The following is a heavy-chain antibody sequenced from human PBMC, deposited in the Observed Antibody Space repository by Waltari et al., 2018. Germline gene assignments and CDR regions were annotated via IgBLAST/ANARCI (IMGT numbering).Heavy chain of an antibody. J-gene: IGHJ4*02. CDR3: AKDRAGVFDY. CDR1: GISFRRYP. V-gene: IGHV3-23*01. Sequence: EVQLLESGGGLVQPGGSLRLSCAVYGISFRRYPMHWVHQAQGKGLEWVSVITGGADDTYYADSVKGRFTISRDNSKNTVYLQMDSLRAEDTAVYYCAKDRAGVFDYWGQGTPVTVSS. D-gene: IGHD3-3*01. CDR2: ITGGADDT.